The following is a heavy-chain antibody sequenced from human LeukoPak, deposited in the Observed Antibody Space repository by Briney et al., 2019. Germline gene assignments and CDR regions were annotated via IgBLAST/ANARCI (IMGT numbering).Heavy chain of an antibody. CDR2: IYHSGST. Sequence: SETLSLTCTVSGYSISSGYYWGWIRQPPGKGLEWIGSIYHSGSTYYNPSLKRRVTISVDTSKNQFSLKLSSVTAADTAVYYCARGYSGYGKRIAVAVFDPWGQGTLVTVSS. D-gene: IGHD5-12*01. J-gene: IGHJ5*02. CDR1: GYSISSGYY. CDR3: ARGYSGYGKRIAVAVFDP. V-gene: IGHV4-38-2*02.